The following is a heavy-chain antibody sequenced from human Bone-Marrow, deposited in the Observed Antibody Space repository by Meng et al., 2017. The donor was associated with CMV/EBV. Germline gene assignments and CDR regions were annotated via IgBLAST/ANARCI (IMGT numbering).Heavy chain of an antibody. V-gene: IGHV4-38-2*02. Sequence: SESLSLTCSVSGHSISSAYYWAWIRQPPGKGLEWIGTIYHSGTTYFNPSLKSRVTISVATSKNQFSLKLRSVTAADTAVYYCAKLMVYVNLVVDSCGQGKLVTVSS. CDR2: IYHSGTT. CDR3: AKLMVYVNLVVDS. CDR1: GHSISSAYY. D-gene: IGHD2-8*01. J-gene: IGHJ4*02.